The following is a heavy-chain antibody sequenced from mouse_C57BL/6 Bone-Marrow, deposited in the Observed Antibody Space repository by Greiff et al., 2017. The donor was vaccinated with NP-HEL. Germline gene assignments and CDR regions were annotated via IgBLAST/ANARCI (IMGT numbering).Heavy chain of an antibody. CDR2: ISNGGGST. Sequence: LVESGGGLVQPGGSLKLSCAASGFTFSDYCMYWVRQTPEKRLEWVSYISNGGGSTYYPDTVQGRFPISRKNAKNTLYLQMSRMKSEDTAMYYCARHDVYYGNLFAYWGKGTLVTVSA. V-gene: IGHV5-12*01. D-gene: IGHD2-1*01. CDR1: GFTFSDYC. CDR3: ARHDVYYGNLFAY. J-gene: IGHJ3*01.